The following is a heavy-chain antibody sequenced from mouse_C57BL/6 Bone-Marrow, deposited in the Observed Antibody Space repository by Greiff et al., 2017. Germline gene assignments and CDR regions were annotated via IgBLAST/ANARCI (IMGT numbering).Heavy chain of an antibody. Sequence: VQLQQPGAELVKPGASVKLSCKASGYTFTSYWMQWVKQRPGQGLEWIGEIDPSDSYTNYNQKFKGKATLTVDTSSSTAYMQLSSLTSEDSAVYYCARPLYYDYDEFAYWGQGTLVTVSA. V-gene: IGHV1-50*01. J-gene: IGHJ3*01. D-gene: IGHD2-4*01. CDR1: GYTFTSYW. CDR2: IDPSDSYT. CDR3: ARPLYYDYDEFAY.